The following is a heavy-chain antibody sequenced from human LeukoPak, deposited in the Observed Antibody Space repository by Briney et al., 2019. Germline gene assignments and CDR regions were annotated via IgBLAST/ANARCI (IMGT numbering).Heavy chain of an antibody. V-gene: IGHV4-34*01. CDR1: GGSFSGYY. CDR2: INQSGST. J-gene: IGHJ4*02. CDR3: ATGPWYYYDNSGYYVDY. D-gene: IGHD3-22*01. Sequence: PSETLSLTCAVYGGSFSGYYWSWIRQPPGKGLEWIGEINQSGSTNYNASLKSRVTISIDTSKNQFSLKLSSATAADTAVYYCATGPWYYYDNSGYYVDYWGQGTLVTVSS.